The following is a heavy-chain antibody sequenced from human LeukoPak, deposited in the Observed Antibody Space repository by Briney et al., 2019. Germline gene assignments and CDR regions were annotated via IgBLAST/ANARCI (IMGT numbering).Heavy chain of an antibody. V-gene: IGHV3-30-3*01. CDR1: GFTFSSYA. D-gene: IGHD2-2*01. CDR3: ARAQVPIVVVPAAIDY. CDR2: ISYDVSNK. Sequence: PGESLRLSCAASGFTFSSYAMRWVRQAPGKGLEWVAVISYDVSNKYYADSVKGRFTISRDNSKNSLYLQMNSLRAEDTAVYYCARAQVPIVVVPAAIDYWGQGTLVTVSS. J-gene: IGHJ4*02.